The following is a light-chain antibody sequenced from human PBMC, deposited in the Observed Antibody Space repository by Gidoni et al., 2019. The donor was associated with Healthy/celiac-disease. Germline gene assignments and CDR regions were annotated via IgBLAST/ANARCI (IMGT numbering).Light chain of an antibody. J-gene: IGKJ2*02. CDR3: QQYGSSPCT. CDR1: QSVSSSY. CDR2: GAS. Sequence: EIVLTQSPGTLSLSPGERATLSCRASQSVSSSYLAWYQQKPGQAPRLLIYGASRRATGIPDKFSGSGSGADFTLTISRLGPEDFAVYYCQQYGSSPCTFXRXTKLXIK. V-gene: IGKV3-20*01.